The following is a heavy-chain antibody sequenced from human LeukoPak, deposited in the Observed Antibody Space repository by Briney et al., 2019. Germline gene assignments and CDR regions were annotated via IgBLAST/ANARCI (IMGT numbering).Heavy chain of an antibody. Sequence: GGSLRLSCAASGFTFSSYWMHWVRQAPGKGLGWVSRINSDGSSTSYADSVKGRFTISRDNAKNTLYLQMNSLRAEDTAVYYCARDRSPGNFDYWGQGTLVTVSS. D-gene: IGHD3-10*01. CDR1: GFTFSSYW. V-gene: IGHV3-74*01. CDR3: ARDRSPGNFDY. J-gene: IGHJ4*02. CDR2: INSDGSST.